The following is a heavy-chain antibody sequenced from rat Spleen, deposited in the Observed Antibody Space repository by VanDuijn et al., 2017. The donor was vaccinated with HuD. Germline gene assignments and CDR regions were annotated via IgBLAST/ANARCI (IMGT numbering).Heavy chain of an antibody. J-gene: IGHJ2*01. CDR2: ISYDGSRT. D-gene: IGHD1-5*01. Sequence: EVQLVESGGGLVQPGRSLKLSCAASGFTFSNSGMAWVRQAPTKGLEWVATISYDGSRTYYRDSVKGRFIISRDNAKSTLYLQMDSLRSEDTATYYCASPLGTGDYWGQGVMVTVSS. CDR3: ASPLGTGDY. V-gene: IGHV5-29*01. CDR1: GFTFSNSG.